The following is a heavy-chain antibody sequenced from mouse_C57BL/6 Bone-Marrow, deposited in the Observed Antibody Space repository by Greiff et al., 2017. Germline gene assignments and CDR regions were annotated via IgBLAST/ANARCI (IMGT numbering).Heavy chain of an antibody. CDR2: IYPGDGDT. J-gene: IGHJ4*01. Sequence: QVQLKESGAELVKPGASVKISCKASGYAFSSYWMNWVKQRPGKGLEWIGQIYPGDGDTNYNGKFKGKATLTADKSSSTAYMQLSSLTSEDSAVYFCARYGRLRYYAMDYGGQGTSVTVSS. CDR1: GYAFSSYW. V-gene: IGHV1-80*01. D-gene: IGHD3-2*02. CDR3: ARYGRLRYYAMDY.